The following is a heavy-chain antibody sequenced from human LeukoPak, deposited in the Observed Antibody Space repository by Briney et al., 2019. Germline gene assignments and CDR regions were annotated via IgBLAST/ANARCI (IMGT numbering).Heavy chain of an antibody. D-gene: IGHD6-6*01. CDR1: GFTFSSYA. V-gene: IGHV3-23*01. Sequence: GGSLRLSCAASGFTFSSYAMSWVGQAPGKGLEWVSTISGSGGSTYYAASVKGRFTISRDNSKNTLYLQMNSLRAEDTAVYYCARLYSSSDYWGQGTLVTVSS. J-gene: IGHJ4*02. CDR3: ARLYSSSDY. CDR2: ISGSGGST.